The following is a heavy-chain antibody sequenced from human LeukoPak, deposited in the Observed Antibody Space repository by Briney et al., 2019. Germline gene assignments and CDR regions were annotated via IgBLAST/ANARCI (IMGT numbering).Heavy chain of an antibody. D-gene: IGHD6-19*01. CDR2: INHSGST. CDR1: GGSFSGYY. V-gene: IGHV4-34*01. J-gene: IGHJ4*02. CDR3: ARDLRSSGWFYFDY. Sequence: SETLSLTCAVYGGSFSGYYWSWIRQPPGKGLEWIGEINHSGSTNYNPSLKSRVTISVDTSKNQFSLKLSSVTAAHTAVYYCARDLRSSGWFYFDYWGQGTLVTVSS.